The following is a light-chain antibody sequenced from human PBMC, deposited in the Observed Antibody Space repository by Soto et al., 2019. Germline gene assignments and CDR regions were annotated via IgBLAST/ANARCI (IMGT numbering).Light chain of an antibody. CDR2: GAS. V-gene: IGKV3-11*01. J-gene: IGKJ4*01. Sequence: EMWMTQSPATLSVSPGERATLSCRASQSVSSNLAWYQQKPGQAPRLLIYGASTRATGIPASFSGSGSGTDFTLTISSLEPEDFAVYYCQQRSNWPPVTFGGGTKVDIK. CDR1: QSVSSN. CDR3: QQRSNWPPVT.